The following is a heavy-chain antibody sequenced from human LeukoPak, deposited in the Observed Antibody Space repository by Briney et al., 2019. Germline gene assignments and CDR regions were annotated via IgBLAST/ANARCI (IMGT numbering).Heavy chain of an antibody. V-gene: IGHV3-23*01. Sequence: GGSLRLSCAASGFTFSSYAMSWVRQAPGKGLEWVSAISGSGGSTYYADSVKGRFTISRDNSKNALYLQMNSLRAEDTAVYYCAKPGSSDIVVVPAAIPYYYYYYYMDVWGKGTTVTVSS. CDR1: GFTFSSYA. D-gene: IGHD2-2*01. CDR2: ISGSGGST. CDR3: AKPGSSDIVVVPAAIPYYYYYYYMDV. J-gene: IGHJ6*03.